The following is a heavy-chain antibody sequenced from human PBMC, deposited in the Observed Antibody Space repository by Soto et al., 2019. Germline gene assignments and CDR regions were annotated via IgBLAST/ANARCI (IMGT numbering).Heavy chain of an antibody. CDR2: ISGSGDFT. Sequence: EVQLLESGGGLVQPGGSLRLSCAASGFTFSSYAMSWVRQAPGKGLEWVSTISGSGDFTYYADSMKGRLTISRDNSKNTLYLQMKSLRAEDTAVYYCAKDHYYDSSGYEGAFDIWGQGTMVTVSS. CDR1: GFTFSSYA. D-gene: IGHD3-22*01. CDR3: AKDHYYDSSGYEGAFDI. J-gene: IGHJ3*02. V-gene: IGHV3-23*01.